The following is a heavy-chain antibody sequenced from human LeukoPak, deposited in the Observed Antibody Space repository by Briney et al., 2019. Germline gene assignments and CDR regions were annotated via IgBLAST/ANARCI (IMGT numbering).Heavy chain of an antibody. CDR3: ARVQGYYDSSGYSNLYYFDY. CDR2: IYYSGST. J-gene: IGHJ4*02. Sequence: SETLSLTCTVSGGSISSYYWSWIRQPPGKGLEWIGYIYYSGSTNYNPSLKSRVTISVDTSKNQFSLKLSSVTAADTAVYYCARVQGYYDSSGYSNLYYFDYWGQGTLVTVSS. CDR1: GGSISSYY. V-gene: IGHV4-59*01. D-gene: IGHD3-22*01.